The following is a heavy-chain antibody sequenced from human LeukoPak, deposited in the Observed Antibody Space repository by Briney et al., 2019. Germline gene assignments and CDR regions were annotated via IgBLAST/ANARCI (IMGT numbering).Heavy chain of an antibody. Sequence: SEALSLTCTVSGGSISSSTYYWGWIRQPPGKGLEWLGSIYYSGNTYHNPSLKSRLTISVDTSKNQFSLKLSSVTAADTAVYYCARGRRITFGGIIVPFDYWGQGTVVTVSS. CDR3: ARGRRITFGGIIVPFDY. CDR1: GGSISSSTYY. V-gene: IGHV4-39*01. D-gene: IGHD3-16*02. CDR2: IYYSGNT. J-gene: IGHJ4*02.